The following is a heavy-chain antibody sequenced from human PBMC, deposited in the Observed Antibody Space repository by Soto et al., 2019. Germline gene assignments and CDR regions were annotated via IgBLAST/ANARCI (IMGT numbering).Heavy chain of an antibody. V-gene: IGHV4-59*01. Sequence: SETLSLTCTVSGGSISNYYWSWIRQPPGKGLEWIGYIHYSGSTNYSPSLKSRVTISVDTSKNKFSLKLSSVPAADTAVYYCGTAHSIGHPRPPPNCFDPWGQGNPAPVS. CDR1: GGSISNYY. J-gene: IGHJ5*02. D-gene: IGHD2-15*01. CDR2: IHYSGST. CDR3: GTAHSIGHPRPPPNCFDP.